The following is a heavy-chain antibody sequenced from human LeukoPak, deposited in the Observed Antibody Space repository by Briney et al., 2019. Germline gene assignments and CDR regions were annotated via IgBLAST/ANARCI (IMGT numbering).Heavy chain of an antibody. CDR2: ISIGGNIQ. D-gene: IGHD3-22*01. CDR1: GFAFSTYT. CDR3: ARDIGVNMI. J-gene: IGHJ4*02. V-gene: IGHV3-30*04. Sequence: GGSLRLSCTASGFAFSTYTMHWVRQAPGKGLEWVAVISIGGNIQYYTDSVKGRLTISRDNSRNTLYLQMNSLRPEDTAMYYCARDIGVNMIWGQGTLVTVSS.